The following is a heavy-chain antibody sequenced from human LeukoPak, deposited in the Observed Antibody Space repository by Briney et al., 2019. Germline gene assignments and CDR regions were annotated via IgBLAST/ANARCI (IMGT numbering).Heavy chain of an antibody. Sequence: SETLSLTCTVSGGSISSYYWSWIRQPAGKGLEWIGRIYTSGSTNYNPSLKSRVTMSVDTSKNQFSLKLSSVTAADTAVYYCARNPYYYYRSGYFNWFGPWGQGTLVTVSS. V-gene: IGHV4-4*07. CDR3: ARNPYYYYRSGYFNWFGP. CDR1: GGSISSYY. J-gene: IGHJ5*02. CDR2: IYTSGST. D-gene: IGHD3-22*01.